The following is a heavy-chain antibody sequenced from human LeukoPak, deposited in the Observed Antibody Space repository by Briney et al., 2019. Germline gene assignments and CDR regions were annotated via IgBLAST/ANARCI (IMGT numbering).Heavy chain of an antibody. Sequence: SQTLSLTCTVSGGSISSGGYYWSWIRQHPGKGLEWIGYIYYSGSTYYNPSLKSRVTISVDTSKNQFSLKLSSVTAADTAVYYCARSSYCGGDCYSQTDFDYWGQGTLSPSPQ. J-gene: IGHJ4*02. CDR2: IYYSGST. CDR3: ARSSYCGGDCYSQTDFDY. CDR1: GGSISSGGYY. D-gene: IGHD2-21*02. V-gene: IGHV4-31*03.